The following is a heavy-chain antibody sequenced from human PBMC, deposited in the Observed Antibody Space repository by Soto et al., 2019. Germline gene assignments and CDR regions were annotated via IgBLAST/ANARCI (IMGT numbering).Heavy chain of an antibody. J-gene: IGHJ5*02. CDR1: GLTVSSNY. Sequence: EVQLVETGGGLIQPGGSLRLSCAASGLTVSSNYMSGVRQAPGKGLEWVSVIYSGGSTYYADSVKGRFTISRDNSKNTLYLQMNSLRAEDTAVYYCARSQYCSGGSCYWFDPWGQGTLVTVSS. CDR2: IYSGGST. V-gene: IGHV3-53*02. D-gene: IGHD2-15*01. CDR3: ARSQYCSGGSCYWFDP.